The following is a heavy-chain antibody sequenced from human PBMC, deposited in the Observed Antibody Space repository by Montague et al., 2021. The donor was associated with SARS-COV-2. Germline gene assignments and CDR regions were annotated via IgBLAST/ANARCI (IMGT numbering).Heavy chain of an antibody. Sequence: SLRISCTASGFIFNGYEMNWVRQAPGKGLEWVSYISRSGSIIYYADSVKGRFTISRDNTKKSLFLQMKRLRAEDTAIYFCARDGFLYDTSGNLKSYNGMDVWGQGTAVTVS. D-gene: IGHD3-22*01. CDR3: ARDGFLYDTSGNLKSYNGMDV. V-gene: IGHV3-48*03. J-gene: IGHJ6*02. CDR1: GFIFNGYE. CDR2: ISRSGSII.